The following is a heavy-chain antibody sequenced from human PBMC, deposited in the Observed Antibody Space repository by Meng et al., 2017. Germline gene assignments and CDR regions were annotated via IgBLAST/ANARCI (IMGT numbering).Heavy chain of an antibody. Sequence: ARHQHAPPDPVHPSETLHSTRTVSCGPIIRYYWSWTRQPAGKGLEWIGRIYTSGSTNYNPSLKSRVTMSVDTSKNQFSLKLSSVTAADTAVYYCATGIAAAGLYYFDYWGQGTLVTVSS. V-gene: IGHV4-4*07. D-gene: IGHD6-13*01. CDR2: IYTSGST. J-gene: IGHJ4*02. CDR1: CGPIIRYY. CDR3: ATGIAAAGLYYFDY.